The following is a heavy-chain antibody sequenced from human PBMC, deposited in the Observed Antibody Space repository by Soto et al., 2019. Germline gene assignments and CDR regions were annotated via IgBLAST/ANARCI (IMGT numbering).Heavy chain of an antibody. D-gene: IGHD6-13*01. CDR3: ARDRPRVAAAGTGYGMDV. CDR2: NRAYNGKT. Sequence: GASVKVSWEASGYSFTRYGISWGRQAPGQGGEGMGWNRAYNGKTNYGQKLQGRVTMTTDTSTSTAYMELRSLRSDDTAVYYCARDRPRVAAAGTGYGMDVWGQGTTDTVSS. V-gene: IGHV1-18*01. J-gene: IGHJ6*02. CDR1: GYSFTRYG.